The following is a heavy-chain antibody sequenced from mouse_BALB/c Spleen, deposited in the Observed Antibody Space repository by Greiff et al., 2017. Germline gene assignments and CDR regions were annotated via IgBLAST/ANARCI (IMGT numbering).Heavy chain of an antibody. CDR3: ARQDGNYEAMDY. J-gene: IGHJ4*01. CDR1: GFTFSSYT. D-gene: IGHD2-1*01. CDR2: ISNGGGST. V-gene: IGHV5-12-2*01. Sequence: KLQESGGGLVQPGGSLKLSCAASGFTFSSYTMSWVRQTPEKRLEWVAYISNGGGSTYYPDTVKGRITIARDNAKNTLYLQMSSLKSEDTAMYYGARQDGNYEAMDYWGQGTSVTVSS.